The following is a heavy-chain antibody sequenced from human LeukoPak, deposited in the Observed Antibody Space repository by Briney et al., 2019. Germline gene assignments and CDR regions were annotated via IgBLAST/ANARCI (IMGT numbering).Heavy chain of an antibody. D-gene: IGHD5-24*01. Sequence: GSLRLSCAASGFTFSSYGMHWVRQAPGKGLEWVAVIWYDGSNKYYADSVKGRFTISRDNVKNTLYLQLNSLRAEDTAVYYCAKPRRGYNYGYHFDYWGQGTLVTVSS. CDR2: IWYDGSNK. CDR1: GFTFSSYG. J-gene: IGHJ4*02. V-gene: IGHV3-33*06. CDR3: AKPRRGYNYGYHFDY.